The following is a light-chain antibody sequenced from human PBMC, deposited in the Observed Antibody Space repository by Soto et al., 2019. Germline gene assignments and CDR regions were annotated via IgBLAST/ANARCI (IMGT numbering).Light chain of an antibody. J-gene: IGKJ1*01. CDR3: QHTFNSPPWT. CDR1: QNIDMY. Sequence: DIHMTQSPSSLSASVGDTVTITCRASQNIDMYLNWYQQKPGKAPRVLISGASNLQNGVPSRFSGSGSGTDFTLTISSLQSEDFASYFCQHTFNSPPWTFGQGTKVEVK. CDR2: GAS. V-gene: IGKV1-39*01.